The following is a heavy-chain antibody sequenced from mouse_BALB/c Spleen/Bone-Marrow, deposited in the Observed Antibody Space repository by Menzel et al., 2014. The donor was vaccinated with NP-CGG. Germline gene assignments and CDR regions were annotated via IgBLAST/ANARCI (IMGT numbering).Heavy chain of an antibody. V-gene: IGHV1-5*01. J-gene: IGHJ4*01. D-gene: IGHD2-14*01. CDR1: GYSFTSYW. CDR2: IYPGNSDT. CDR3: TPSVRRPLYAMDY. Sequence: EVKLQESGTVLARPGASVKMSCKASGYSFTSYWMHWVKQRPGQGLEWIGAIYPGNSDTSYNQKFKGKAKLTAVTSVSTAYMELSSLTNEDSAVYYCTPSVRRPLYAMDYWGQGTSVTVSS.